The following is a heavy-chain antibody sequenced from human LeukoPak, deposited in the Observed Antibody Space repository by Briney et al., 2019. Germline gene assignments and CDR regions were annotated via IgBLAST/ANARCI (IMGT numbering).Heavy chain of an antibody. D-gene: IGHD6-13*01. CDR2: ITSDGSST. Sequence: GGSLRLSCAASGFTFSSYWMHWVRQAPGKGLVWVSRITSDGSSTSYADSVKGRFTISRDNAKNSLFLQMNSLRAEDTAVYYCARRAAGMGGLVDYWGQGTLVTVSS. V-gene: IGHV3-74*01. J-gene: IGHJ4*02. CDR1: GFTFSSYW. CDR3: ARRAAGMGGLVDY.